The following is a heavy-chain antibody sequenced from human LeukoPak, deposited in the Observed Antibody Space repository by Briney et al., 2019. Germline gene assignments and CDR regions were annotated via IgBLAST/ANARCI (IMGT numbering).Heavy chain of an antibody. CDR2: SYYSGST. CDR3: ARGYCSGGSCYSYYYYNYMVV. CDR1: GGSVSSGGYS. J-gene: IGHJ6*03. D-gene: IGHD2-15*01. Sequence: PSQTLSLTCAVSGGSVSSGGYSWSWIRQPPGKGLEWIGYSYYSGSTYYNPSLKSRVTISVDTSKNQFSLKLSSVTAADTAVYYCARGYCSGGSCYSYYYYNYMVVWGKGTTVTVSS. V-gene: IGHV4-30-4*07.